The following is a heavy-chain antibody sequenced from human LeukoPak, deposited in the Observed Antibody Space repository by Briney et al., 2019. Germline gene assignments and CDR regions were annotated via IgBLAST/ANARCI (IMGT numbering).Heavy chain of an antibody. Sequence: EASVKVSCKASGYTFTSYGISWVRQAPGQGLEWMGWISAYNGNTNYAQKLQGRVTMTTDTSTSTAYMELRSLRSDDTAVYYCARGGRVYCSSTCCYTDWFDPWGQGTLVTVSS. CDR1: GYTFTSYG. D-gene: IGHD2-2*02. CDR3: ARGGRVYCSSTCCYTDWFDP. CDR2: ISAYNGNT. V-gene: IGHV1-18*01. J-gene: IGHJ5*02.